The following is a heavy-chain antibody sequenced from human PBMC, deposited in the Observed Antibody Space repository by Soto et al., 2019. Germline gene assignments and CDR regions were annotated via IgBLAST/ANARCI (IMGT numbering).Heavy chain of an antibody. Sequence: LRLSCAASGFTFSNAWMSWVRQAPGKGLEWVGRIKSKTDGGTTDYAAPVKGRFTISRDDSKSTLYLQMNSLKTEDTAVYYCTTDIPGMSFDFWSGYLIFDYWGQGTLVTVSS. J-gene: IGHJ4*02. CDR1: GFTFSNAW. CDR2: IKSKTDGGTT. V-gene: IGHV3-15*01. CDR3: TTDIPGMSFDFWSGYLIFDY. D-gene: IGHD3-3*01.